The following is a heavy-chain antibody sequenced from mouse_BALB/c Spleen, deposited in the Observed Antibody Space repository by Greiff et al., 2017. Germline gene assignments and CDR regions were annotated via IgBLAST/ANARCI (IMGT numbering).Heavy chain of an antibody. CDR2: ISDGGSYT. D-gene: IGHD2-14*01. CDR3: ARDDYRYDGVFDY. Sequence: EVMLVESGGGLVKPGGSLKLSCAASGFTFSDYYMYWVRQTPEKRLEWVATISDGGSYTYYPDSVKGRFTISRDNAKNNLYLQMSSLKSEDTAMYYCARDDYRYDGVFDYWGQGTTLTVSS. V-gene: IGHV5-4*02. CDR1: GFTFSDYY. J-gene: IGHJ2*01.